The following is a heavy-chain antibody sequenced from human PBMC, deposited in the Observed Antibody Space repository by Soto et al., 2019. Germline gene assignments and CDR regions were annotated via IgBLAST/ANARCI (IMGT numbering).Heavy chain of an antibody. Sequence: GGSLRLSCAVSGFTFSSYVMHWVRQAPGKGLEWVAVISYDGSFKYYADSVKGRFTISRDNSKNTLYLQMNSLRDEDTAVYFCAKGRVLSMVFGVVPRSSLDYWGQGTLVTVSS. D-gene: IGHD3-3*01. V-gene: IGHV3-30*18. CDR3: AKGRVLSMVFGVVPRSSLDY. J-gene: IGHJ4*02. CDR1: GFTFSSYV. CDR2: ISYDGSFK.